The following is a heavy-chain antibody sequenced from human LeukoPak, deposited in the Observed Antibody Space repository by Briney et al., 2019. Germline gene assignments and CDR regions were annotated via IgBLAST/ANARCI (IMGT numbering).Heavy chain of an antibody. CDR1: GFTFSSYS. CDR2: ISSSSSYI. J-gene: IGHJ4*02. D-gene: IGHD4-17*01. V-gene: IGHV3-21*01. Sequence: PGGSLRLSCAASGFTFSSYSMNWVRQAPGKGLEWVSSISSSSSYIYYADSVKGRFTISRDNAKNSLYLQMNSLRAEGTAVYYCAREEYYGVIRVFDYWGQGTLVTVSS. CDR3: AREEYYGVIRVFDY.